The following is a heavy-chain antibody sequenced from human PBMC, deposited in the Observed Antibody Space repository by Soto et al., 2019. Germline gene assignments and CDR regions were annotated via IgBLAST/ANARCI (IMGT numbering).Heavy chain of an antibody. J-gene: IGHJ4*02. CDR2: ISGGGEDT. V-gene: IGHV3-23*01. CDR3: ASLLRPDGYFDY. CDR1: GFTFSSYA. D-gene: IGHD6-6*01. Sequence: GGSLRLSCAASGFTFSSYAMNWVRQVPGKGLECVSAISGGGEDTSYADSVKGRSTVSRDNSRNTLYLQMNSLRAEDTAVYYFASLLRPDGYFDYWGRGTLVTVSS.